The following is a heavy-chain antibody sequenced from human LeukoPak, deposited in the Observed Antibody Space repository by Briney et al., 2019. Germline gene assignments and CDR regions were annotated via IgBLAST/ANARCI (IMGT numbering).Heavy chain of an antibody. CDR1: GGSFSGYY. D-gene: IGHD6-6*01. CDR2: INHSGST. Sequence: PSETLSLTCAVYGGSFSGYYWSWIRQPPGKGLEWIGEINHSGSTNYNPSLKSRVTISVDTSKNQFSLKLSSVTAADTAVYYCAGRRSIAAGGLDYWGQGTLVTVSS. CDR3: AGRRSIAAGGLDY. J-gene: IGHJ4*02. V-gene: IGHV4-34*01.